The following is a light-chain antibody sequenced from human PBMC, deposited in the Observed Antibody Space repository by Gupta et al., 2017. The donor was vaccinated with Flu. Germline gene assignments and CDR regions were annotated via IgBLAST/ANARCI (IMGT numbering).Light chain of an antibody. V-gene: IGKV1-5*03. CDR3: QQYNHYWT. J-gene: IGKJ1*01. Sequence: DMQMTLSPSLLSGPVGDRVTITCRASQSISGWLAWYQQKGGKAPKLLIYQASNLESGVPSRFSGSGSGTEFTLTISSLQPDDSATYYCQQYNHYWTFGQGTKVEIK. CDR1: QSISGW. CDR2: QAS.